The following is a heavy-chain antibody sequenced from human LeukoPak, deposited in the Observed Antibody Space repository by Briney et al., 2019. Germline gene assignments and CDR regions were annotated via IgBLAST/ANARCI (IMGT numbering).Heavy chain of an antibody. CDR3: ARSSRDAFDI. V-gene: IGHV3-48*03. CDR1: GFTFSSYA. J-gene: IGHJ3*02. CDR2: ISSSGSTI. Sequence: GGSLRLSCAASGFTFSSYAMNWVRRAPGKGLEWVSYISSSGSTIYYADSVKGRFTISRDNTKNSLYLQMNSLRAEDTAVYYCARSSRDAFDIWGQGTMVTVSS.